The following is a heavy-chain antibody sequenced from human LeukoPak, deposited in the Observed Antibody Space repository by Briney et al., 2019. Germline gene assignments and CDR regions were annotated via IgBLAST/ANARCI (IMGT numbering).Heavy chain of an antibody. D-gene: IGHD6-25*01. CDR1: GFTFSSYW. CDR2: INSDGSST. J-gene: IGHJ4*02. CDR3: TRSLSGYDYSPDY. Sequence: PGGSLRLSCAASGFTFSSYWMHWVRQAPGKGLVWVSRINSDGSSTAYADSVKGRFTISRDNAKNTLYLQMNSLRAEDTAVHYCTRSLSGYDYSPDYWGQGTLVTVSS. V-gene: IGHV3-74*03.